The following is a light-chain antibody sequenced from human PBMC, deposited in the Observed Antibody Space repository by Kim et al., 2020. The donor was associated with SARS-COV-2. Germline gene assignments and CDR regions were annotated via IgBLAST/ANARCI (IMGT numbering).Light chain of an antibody. CDR1: QRICNW. Sequence: SGAVWDRVIISCRASQRICNWLGWYQQKPGKAPKLLIYAASNLQSGVPSRFSGSRSETDFTLTISSLQPEDFAAYYYQPANRFRTFGGGTKVDIK. J-gene: IGKJ4*01. CDR2: AAS. V-gene: IGKV1-12*01. CDR3: QPANRFRT.